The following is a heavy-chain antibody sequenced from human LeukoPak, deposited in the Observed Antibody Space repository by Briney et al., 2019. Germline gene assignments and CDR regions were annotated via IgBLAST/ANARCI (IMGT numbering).Heavy chain of an antibody. J-gene: IGHJ4*02. Sequence: ASVKVSCKAFGYTFTTYDINWVRQATGQGLEWMGWVNPSSGVTRYAQKFQGRVTMTRDTSISTAYMELSSLRSEDTAAYYCAKNYDFLTGYASWGQGTLVTVSS. CDR3: AKNYDFLTGYAS. CDR2: VNPSSGVT. D-gene: IGHD3-9*01. CDR1: GYTFTTYD. V-gene: IGHV1-8*01.